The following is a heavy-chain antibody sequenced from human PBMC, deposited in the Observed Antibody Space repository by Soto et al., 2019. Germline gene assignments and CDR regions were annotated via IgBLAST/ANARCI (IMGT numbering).Heavy chain of an antibody. Sequence: QVQLVESGGGVVQPGRSLRLSCAASGFTFSSYGMHWVRQAPGKGLEWVAVIWYDGSNEDYEDSVKGRFTISRDNPKNTLYLQRNSLRAEDTAVYYCARGSGNRGSARYYGMDVWGQGTRVTVSS. CDR3: ARGSGNRGSARYYGMDV. V-gene: IGHV3-33*01. CDR1: GFTFSSYG. D-gene: IGHD3-10*01. CDR2: IWYDGSNE. J-gene: IGHJ6*02.